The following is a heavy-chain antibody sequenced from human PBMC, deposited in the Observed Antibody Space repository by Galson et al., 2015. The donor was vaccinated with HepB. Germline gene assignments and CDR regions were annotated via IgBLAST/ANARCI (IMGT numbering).Heavy chain of an antibody. CDR2: ISSSSSTI. V-gene: IGHV3-48*01. D-gene: IGHD2-2*01. CDR1: GFTFSSYS. J-gene: IGHJ6*02. CDR3: ARDPAVVVPAAIRYYYGMDV. Sequence: SLRLSCAASGFTFSSYSMNWVRQAPGKGLEWVSYISSSSSTIYYADSVKGRFTISRDNAKNSLYLQMNSLRAEDTAVYYCARDPAVVVPAAIRYYYGMDVWGQGTTVTVSS.